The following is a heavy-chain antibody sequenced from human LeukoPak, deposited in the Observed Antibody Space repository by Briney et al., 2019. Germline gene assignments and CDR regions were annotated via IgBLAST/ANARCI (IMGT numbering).Heavy chain of an antibody. CDR3: ARIWFDRLKGSYNWFDP. V-gene: IGHV4-39*07. D-gene: IGHD3-10*01. CDR2: IYYSGST. Sequence: PSETLSLTCTVSGGSISSSSYYWGWIRQPPGKGLEWIGSIYYSGSTYYNPSLKSRVTISVDTSKNQFSLKLSSVTAADTAVYYCARIWFDRLKGSYNWFDPWGQGTLVTVSS. CDR1: GGSISSSSYY. J-gene: IGHJ5*02.